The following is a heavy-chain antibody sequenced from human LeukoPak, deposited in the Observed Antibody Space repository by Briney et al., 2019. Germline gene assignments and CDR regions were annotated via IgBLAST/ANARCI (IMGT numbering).Heavy chain of an antibody. J-gene: IGHJ4*02. D-gene: IGHD2-21*02. CDR2: IYYSGST. V-gene: IGHV4-59*08. CDR1: GGSISSYY. CDR3: ARSYSGGDCSD. Sequence: SETPSLTCTVSGGSISSYYWSWIRQPPGKGLEWIGYIYYSGSTNYNPSLKSRVTISVDTSKNQFSLKLSSVTAADTAVYYCARSYSGGDCSDWGQGTLVTVSS.